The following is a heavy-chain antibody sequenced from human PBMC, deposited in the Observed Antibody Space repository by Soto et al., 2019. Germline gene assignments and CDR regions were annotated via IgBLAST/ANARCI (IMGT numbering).Heavy chain of an antibody. D-gene: IGHD6-19*01. CDR2: TSSGGTTI. CDR1: GFTFSDYD. J-gene: IGHJ6*02. Sequence: QVQLVESGGDLAKPGGSLRLSCVGSGFTFSDYDMGWIRQAPGKGLEWVSYTSSGGTTIYYVDSVKGRFTLSRDNAKKXRHXQMDGLGVEATAVYYGARDPQAIAVDLTFYYGVDGWGQGTTVTVSS. CDR3: ARDPQAIAVDLTFYYGVDG. V-gene: IGHV3-11*01.